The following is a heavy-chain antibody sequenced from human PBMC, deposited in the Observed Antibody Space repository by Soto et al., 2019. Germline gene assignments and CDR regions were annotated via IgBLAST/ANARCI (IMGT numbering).Heavy chain of an antibody. CDR1: GFSFSNYA. Sequence: EVQLVESGGGLVQPGGSLRLSCATSGFSFSNYAMSWVRQAPGKGLEGVAAISSVGYTYYVDSLKGRFTISRDNSKNTLYLQMNSLRAEDTAVYYCAKDLIDYSNSYFDYWGQGTLVTVAS. V-gene: IGHV3-23*04. CDR3: AKDLIDYSNSYFDY. CDR2: ISSVGYT. J-gene: IGHJ4*02. D-gene: IGHD4-4*01.